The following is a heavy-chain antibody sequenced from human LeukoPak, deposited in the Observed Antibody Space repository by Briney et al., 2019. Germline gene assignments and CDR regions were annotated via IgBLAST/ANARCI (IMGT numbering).Heavy chain of an antibody. Sequence: PSETLSLTCAVYGGSFSGYYWSWIRQPPGKGLEWIGEINHSGSTNYNPSLQSRVTISVDTSKNQFSLKLSSVTAADTAVYYCARGSDYGDYYWGQGTLVTVSS. D-gene: IGHD4-17*01. CDR2: INHSGST. CDR1: GGSFSGYY. V-gene: IGHV4-34*01. CDR3: ARGSDYGDYY. J-gene: IGHJ4*02.